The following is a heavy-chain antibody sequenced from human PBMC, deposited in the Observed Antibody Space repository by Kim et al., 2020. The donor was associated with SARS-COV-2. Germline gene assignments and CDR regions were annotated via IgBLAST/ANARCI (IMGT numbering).Heavy chain of an antibody. CDR2: IYYSGST. D-gene: IGHD3-3*01. Sequence: SETLSLTCTVSGGSISSSSYYWGWIRQPPGKGLEWIGSIYYSGSTYYNPSLKSRVTISVDTSKNQFSLKLSSVTAADTAVYYCARIGGTILWSGYRPDFDYWGQGTLVTVSS. J-gene: IGHJ4*02. CDR3: ARIGGTILWSGYRPDFDY. V-gene: IGHV4-39*07. CDR1: GGSISSSSYY.